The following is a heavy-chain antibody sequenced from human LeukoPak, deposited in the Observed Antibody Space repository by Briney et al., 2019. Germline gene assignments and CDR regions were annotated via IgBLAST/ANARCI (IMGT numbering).Heavy chain of an antibody. CDR3: PKALRRYSSGYYFDY. CDR1: GFTFSSYA. V-gene: IGHV3-23*01. J-gene: IGHJ4*02. CDR2: ISGSGGST. D-gene: IGHD3-22*01. Sequence: GGSLRLSCAASGFTFSSYAMSWVRQAPGKGLEWVSAISGSGGSTYYADSVKGRFTISRDNSKNTLYLQMNSLRAEDTAVYYCPKALRRYSSGYYFDYWGQGTLVTVSS.